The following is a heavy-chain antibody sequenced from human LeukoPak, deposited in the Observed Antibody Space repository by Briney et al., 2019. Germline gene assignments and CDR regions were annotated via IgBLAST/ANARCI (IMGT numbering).Heavy chain of an antibody. J-gene: IGHJ4*02. V-gene: IGHV3-23*01. CDR3: AKSFGYSRSWFDY. CDR2: ISGNGGGT. D-gene: IGHD6-13*01. Sequence: GGSLRLSCAASGFSFSNAWMSWARLAPGKGLEWVSGISGNGGGTYYADSVKGRFTISRDNSKNTLYLQMNSLRAEDTAVYYCAKSFGYSRSWFDYWGQGTPVTVSS. CDR1: GFSFSNAW.